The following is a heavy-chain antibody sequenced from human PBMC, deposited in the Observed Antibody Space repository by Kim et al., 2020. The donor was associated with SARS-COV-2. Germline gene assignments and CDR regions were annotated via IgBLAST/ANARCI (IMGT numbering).Heavy chain of an antibody. CDR3: ARHSGSGWYAIDY. CDR1: GGSISSSSYY. J-gene: IGHJ4*02. Sequence: SETLSLTCTVSGGSISSSSYYWGWIRQPPGKGLEWIGSIYYSGSTYYNPSLKSRVTISVDTSKNQFSLKLSSVTAADTAVYYCARHSGSGWYAIDYWGQGTLVTVSS. D-gene: IGHD6-19*01. CDR2: IYYSGST. V-gene: IGHV4-39*01.